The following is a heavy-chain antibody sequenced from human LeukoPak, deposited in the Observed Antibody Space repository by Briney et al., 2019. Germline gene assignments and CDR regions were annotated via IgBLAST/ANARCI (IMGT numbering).Heavy chain of an antibody. V-gene: IGHV3-53*01. J-gene: IGHJ4*02. CDR3: TTGTEQQWLSLDY. CDR1: GFTVSTNY. D-gene: IGHD6-19*01. Sequence: GGSLRLSCGASGFTVSTNYMSWVRQAPGKGLEWVSIIYSGGSTYYADSVRGRFTISRDNSKNTLYLQMNSLKTEDTAVYYCTTGTEQQWLSLDYWGQGTLVTVSS. CDR2: IYSGGST.